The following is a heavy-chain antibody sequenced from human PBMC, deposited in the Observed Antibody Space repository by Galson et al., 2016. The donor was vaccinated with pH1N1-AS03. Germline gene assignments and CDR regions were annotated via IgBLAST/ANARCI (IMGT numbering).Heavy chain of an antibody. D-gene: IGHD3-16*02. CDR2: VHYGGTT. Sequence: ETLSLTCAVSGGSMTSPDWWTWVRQPPGKGLEWIGEVHYGGTTSYNPSLNSRVTMSIDKSNNQFSLNLGSVTAADTAVYFCASAGYHTPGYHYWGQGVLVTVSS. CDR1: GGSMTSPDW. V-gene: IGHV4-4*01. J-gene: IGHJ4*02. CDR3: ASAGYHTPGYHY.